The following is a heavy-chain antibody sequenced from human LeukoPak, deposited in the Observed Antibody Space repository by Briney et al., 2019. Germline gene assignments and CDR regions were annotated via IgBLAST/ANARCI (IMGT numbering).Heavy chain of an antibody. V-gene: IGHV4-59*11. CDR1: GGFISTHY. J-gene: IGHJ5*02. CDR3: ARGVWFDP. Sequence: KASETLSLTCTVSGGFISTHYWSWIRQPPGKGLEWIGYIYYSGSTNYNPSLKSRVTISVDTSKNQFSLKLSSVTAADTAVYYCARGVWFDPWGQGTLVTVSS. D-gene: IGHD3-10*01. CDR2: IYYSGST.